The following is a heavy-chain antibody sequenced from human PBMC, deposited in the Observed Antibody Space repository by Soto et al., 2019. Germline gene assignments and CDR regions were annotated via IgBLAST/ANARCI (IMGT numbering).Heavy chain of an antibody. CDR3: AREIVGAISRSDALDI. CDR1: GDSMDSFY. Sequence: SETLSLTCTVSGDSMDSFYWYWIRQPPGKGLEWIGNIYYTGSTNYNPSLESRVSISIDTSKNQFSLQVSSVTAADTAVYYCAREIVGAISRSDALDIWGQGTMVTVSS. CDR2: IYYTGST. D-gene: IGHD1-26*01. V-gene: IGHV4-59*01. J-gene: IGHJ3*02.